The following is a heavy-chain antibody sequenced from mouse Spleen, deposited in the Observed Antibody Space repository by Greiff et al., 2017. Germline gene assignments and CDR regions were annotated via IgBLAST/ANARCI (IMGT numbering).Heavy chain of an antibody. CDR3: LITTVVVPGMDY. D-gene: IGHD1-1*01. V-gene: IGHV1-53*01. J-gene: IGHJ4*01. CDR2: INPSNGGT. Sequence: QVQLQQPGTELVKPGASVKLSCKASGYTFTSYWMHWVKQRPGQGLEWIGNINPSNGGTNYNQKFKGKATLTVDKSSSTAYMQLSSLTSEDSAVYYCLITTVVVPGMDYWGQGTSVTVSS. CDR1: GYTFTSYW.